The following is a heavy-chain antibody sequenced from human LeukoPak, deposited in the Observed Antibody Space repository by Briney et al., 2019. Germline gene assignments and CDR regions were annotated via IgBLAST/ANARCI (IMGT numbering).Heavy chain of an antibody. Sequence: ASVKVSCKASGYTFTYYYIHWVRQAPGQGLEWMGWINPNTDGINYAQNFRGRVTMTRDTSISTAYMELSSLRSDDTAIYYCARVKALGIVGSTTVLDPWGQGTLVTVSS. V-gene: IGHV1-2*02. CDR3: ARVKALGIVGSTTVLDP. CDR1: GYTFTYYY. D-gene: IGHD1-26*01. J-gene: IGHJ5*02. CDR2: INPNTDGI.